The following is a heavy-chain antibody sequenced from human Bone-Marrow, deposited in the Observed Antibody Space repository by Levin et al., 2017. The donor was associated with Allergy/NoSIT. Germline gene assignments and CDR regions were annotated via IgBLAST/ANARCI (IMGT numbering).Heavy chain of an antibody. CDR3: ARAKQGYIYDPFDM. D-gene: IGHD5-18*01. V-gene: IGHV3-21*01. J-gene: IGHJ3*02. CDR2: ISSRSSHI. Sequence: PEASVKVSCAASGFSFNNYRMNWVRQAPGKGLEWVSSISSRSSHIYYVDSVEGRFTISRDNAKSSLFLQMNSLRAEDTAVYYCARAKQGYIYDPFDMWGQGTMVTVSS. CDR1: GFSFNNYR.